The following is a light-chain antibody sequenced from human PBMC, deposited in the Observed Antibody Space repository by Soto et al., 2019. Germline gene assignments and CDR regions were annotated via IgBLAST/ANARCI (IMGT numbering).Light chain of an antibody. CDR3: QQYNKWPLT. J-gene: IGKJ4*01. Sequence: EIVMTQSPATLSESPGERATLSCRASQSVSSNLAWYQQKRGQPPRLLIYGTSTRATGIPARFSGSGSGTEVTLTISSLQSEDFAVYYCQQYNKWPLTFGGGTKVEVK. V-gene: IGKV3-15*01. CDR2: GTS. CDR1: QSVSSN.